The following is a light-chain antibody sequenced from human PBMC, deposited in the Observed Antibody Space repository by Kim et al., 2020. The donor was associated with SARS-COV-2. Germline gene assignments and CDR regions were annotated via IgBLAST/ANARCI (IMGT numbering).Light chain of an antibody. J-gene: IGLJ1*01. CDR2: GNT. CDR1: RPNMGAGYD. V-gene: IGLV1-40*01. CDR3: QSYDTGLSGFV. Sequence: RVTSSRTGSRPNMGAGYDVHWYHHLPGTAPKLVIFGNTNRPSGVPDRFSGSKSGTSASLAITGLQAEDEADYYCQSYDTGLSGFVFGTGTKVTVL.